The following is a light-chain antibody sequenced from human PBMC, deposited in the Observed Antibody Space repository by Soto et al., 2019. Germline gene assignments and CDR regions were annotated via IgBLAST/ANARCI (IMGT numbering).Light chain of an antibody. CDR3: NSYTAPNHLYI. V-gene: IGLV2-14*03. J-gene: IGLJ1*01. Sequence: QSVLAQPASVSGSPGQSITISCTGTSNDIGGYDYVSWYQHHLGIAPILIIYDISDRPSGVSNRLSGSKSGNTAYLSISGLQAEDEAEYYCNSYTAPNHLYIFGSGTKVTGL. CDR1: SNDIGGYDY. CDR2: DIS.